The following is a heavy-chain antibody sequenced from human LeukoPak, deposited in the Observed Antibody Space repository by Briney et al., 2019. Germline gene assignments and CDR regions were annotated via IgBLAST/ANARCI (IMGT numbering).Heavy chain of an antibody. CDR2: IKQDGSEK. CDR1: GFLFNTNW. V-gene: IGHV3-7*01. D-gene: IGHD1-14*01. Sequence: GGSLRLSCAGSGFLFNTNWMTWVRQAPGKGLEWVATIKQDGSEKYYVNSVKGRFTISRDNAKNSLYLQMNSLRAEDTAVYYCACDPEAFDIWGQGTMVTVSS. CDR3: ACDPEAFDI. J-gene: IGHJ3*02.